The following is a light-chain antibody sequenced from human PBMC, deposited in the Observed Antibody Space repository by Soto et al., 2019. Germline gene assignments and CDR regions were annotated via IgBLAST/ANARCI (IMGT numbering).Light chain of an antibody. CDR2: EVS. CDR3: QSYDSSFYV. Sequence: QSALTQPASVSGSPGQSITISCTGTSSDVGGYKYVSWYQQHPDKAPKLIIFEVSNRPSGISSRFSGSKSGNTASLTISGLQAEDEADYYCQSYDSSFYVFGTGTKLTVL. J-gene: IGLJ1*01. V-gene: IGLV2-14*01. CDR1: SSDVGGYKY.